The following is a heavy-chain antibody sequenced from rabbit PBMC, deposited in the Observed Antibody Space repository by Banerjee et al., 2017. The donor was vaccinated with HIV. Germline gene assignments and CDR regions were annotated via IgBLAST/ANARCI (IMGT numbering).Heavy chain of an antibody. V-gene: IGHV1S45*01. CDR2: IYTGDGNT. D-gene: IGHD2-1*01. CDR3: ARDLTYGEGYQFDL. Sequence: QEQLEESGGDLVQPEGSLTLTCTASGFSFSYNYYICWVRQAPGKGLEWIGTIYTGDGNTYYASWAKGRFTISKTSSTTVTLQMTSLTAADTATYFCARDLTYGEGYQFDLWGPGTLVTVS. CDR1: GFSFSYNYY. J-gene: IGHJ4*01.